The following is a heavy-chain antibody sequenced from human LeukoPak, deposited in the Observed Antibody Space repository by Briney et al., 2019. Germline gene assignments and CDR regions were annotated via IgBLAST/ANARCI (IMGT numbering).Heavy chain of an antibody. Sequence: ASVKVSCKASGYTFTGSYMHWVRQAPGQGLEWMGWINPNSGGTNYAQKFQGRVTMTRDTSISTAYMELSRLRSDDTAVYYCARGGISARFGELVDYFDYWGQGTLVTVSS. CDR1: GYTFTGSY. V-gene: IGHV1-2*02. CDR2: INPNSGGT. J-gene: IGHJ4*02. D-gene: IGHD3-10*01. CDR3: ARGGISARFGELVDYFDY.